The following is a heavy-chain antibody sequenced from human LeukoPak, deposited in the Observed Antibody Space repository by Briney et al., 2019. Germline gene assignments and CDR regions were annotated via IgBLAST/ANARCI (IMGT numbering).Heavy chain of an antibody. V-gene: IGHV3-21*04. CDR2: ITSSGTYI. D-gene: IGHD6-13*01. J-gene: IGHJ4*02. Sequence: PGGSLRLSCATSGFTFNNYNMNWVRQAPGRALEWVSSITSSGTYIFYADSVKGRFTISRDNAKNSLYLQMNSLRAEDTALYYRARERIAAAGYFDYWGQGTLVTVSS. CDR1: GFTFNNYN. CDR3: ARERIAAAGYFDY.